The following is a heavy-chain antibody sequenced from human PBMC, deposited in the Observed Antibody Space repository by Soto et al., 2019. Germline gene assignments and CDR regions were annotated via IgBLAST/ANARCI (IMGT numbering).Heavy chain of an antibody. J-gene: IGHJ6*02. Sequence: SETLSLTCAVYGGSFSGYYWSWIRQPPGKGLEWIGEINHSGSTNYNPSLKSRVTISVDTSKNQFSLKLSSVTAADTAVYYCARARYSSSWYDQYGGNSPRGMDVWGQGTTVTVSS. V-gene: IGHV4-34*01. CDR1: GGSFSGYY. CDR2: INHSGST. CDR3: ARARYSSSWYDQYGGNSPRGMDV. D-gene: IGHD6-13*01.